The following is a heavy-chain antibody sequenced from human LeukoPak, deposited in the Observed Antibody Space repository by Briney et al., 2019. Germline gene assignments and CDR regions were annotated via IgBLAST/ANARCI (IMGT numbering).Heavy chain of an antibody. CDR2: ISSSGGST. CDR1: KFTFSSYG. Sequence: QPWGSLRLSCAASKFTFSSYGMSWVRQAPGKGLEWASTISSSGGSTYYADSVKGRFTISRDNAKSTLFLQMNSVRAEDTALYYCATLRRSGAERDAFDIWGQGTMVTVSS. J-gene: IGHJ3*02. V-gene: IGHV3-23*01. CDR3: ATLRRSGAERDAFDI. D-gene: IGHD3-10*01.